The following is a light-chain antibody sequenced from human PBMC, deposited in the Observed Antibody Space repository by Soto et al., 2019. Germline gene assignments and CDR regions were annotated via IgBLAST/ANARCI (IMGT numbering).Light chain of an antibody. CDR2: GTS. CDR1: QSVLYSSNNKNY. V-gene: IGKV4-1*01. J-gene: IGKJ5*01. Sequence: DIVMTQSPDSLAVSLGERATINCKSSQSVLYSSNNKNYLGWYQQKPGQAPRLLIYGTSSRETGIQDRFSGSGAGTDFTRTISRLEPEDFAVDYCQQYGNSPITFGQGTRLEIK. CDR3: QQYGNSPIT.